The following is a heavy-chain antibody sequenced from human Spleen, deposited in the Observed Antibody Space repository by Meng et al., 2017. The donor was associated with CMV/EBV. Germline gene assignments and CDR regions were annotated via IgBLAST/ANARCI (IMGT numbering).Heavy chain of an antibody. CDR2: INQDGSEK. J-gene: IGHJ6*02. V-gene: IGHV3-7*01. Sequence: GESLKISCAASGFTFSDYWMAWVRQTPGKALEWVANINQDGSEKNYVASVKGRFTISRDNAKNSMYLQMNSLRADDTAVYYCGRDMDVWGQGTTVTVSS. CDR1: GFTFSDYW. CDR3: GRDMDV.